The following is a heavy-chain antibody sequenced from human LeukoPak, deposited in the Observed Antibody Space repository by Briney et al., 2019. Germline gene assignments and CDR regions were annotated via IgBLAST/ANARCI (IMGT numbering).Heavy chain of an antibody. CDR3: ARLYYYNDGGLYFGPEAFDI. CDR1: GDSISSHY. D-gene: IGHD3-10*01. CDR2: TSGTG. V-gene: IGHV4-4*07. Sequence: SETLSLTCTVSGDSISSHYLGWIRQPAGKGLEWIGITSGTGNYNPSLKSRVSMSVDTSRNLVSLTLTSVTAADTAIYYCARLYYYNDGGLYFGPEAFDIWGQGTRVTVSS. J-gene: IGHJ3*02.